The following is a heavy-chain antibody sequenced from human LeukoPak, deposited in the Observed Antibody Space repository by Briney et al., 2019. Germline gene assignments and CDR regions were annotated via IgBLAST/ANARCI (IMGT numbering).Heavy chain of an antibody. CDR2: IYTSRST. V-gene: IGHV4-61*02. J-gene: IGHJ5*02. D-gene: IGHD4-17*01. CDR1: GGSISSGSYY. CDR3: ARELRANWFDP. Sequence: SQTLSLTCTVSGGSISSGSYYWGWVRQPAGRGLELIRLIYTSRSTNYNPSLKSRVTISVDTSKNQFSLKLSSVTAADTAVYYCARELRANWFDPWGQGTLVTVSS.